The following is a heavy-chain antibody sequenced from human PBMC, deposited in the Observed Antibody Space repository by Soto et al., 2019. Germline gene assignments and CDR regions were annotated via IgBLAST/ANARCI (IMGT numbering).Heavy chain of an antibody. V-gene: IGHV4-34*01. J-gene: IGHJ4*02. D-gene: IGHD3-10*01. Sequence: QVQLQQWGAGLLKPSETLSLTCAVYGGSFSGYYWSWIRQPPGKGLEWIGEINHSGSTNYNPSLKSRVTISVDTSKNQFSLKLSSVTAADTAVYYCARGKLLWFGESSYYFDYWGQGTLVTVSS. CDR2: INHSGST. CDR1: GGSFSGYY. CDR3: ARGKLLWFGESSYYFDY.